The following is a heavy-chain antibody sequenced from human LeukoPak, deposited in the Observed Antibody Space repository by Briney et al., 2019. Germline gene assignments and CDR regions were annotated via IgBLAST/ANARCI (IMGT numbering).Heavy chain of an antibody. CDR1: GGSISSNSYY. CDR2: IYYSGST. D-gene: IGHD2-2*01. J-gene: IGHJ6*03. Sequence: SETLSLTCAVSGGSISSNSYYWGWIRQPPGKGLEWIGSIYYSGSTYYNPSPKSRVTISVDTSKNQFSLKLSSVTAADTAVYYCARLGGYCSSTSCPYYYYYYMDVWGKGTTVTISS. V-gene: IGHV4-39*01. CDR3: ARLGGYCSSTSCPYYYYYYMDV.